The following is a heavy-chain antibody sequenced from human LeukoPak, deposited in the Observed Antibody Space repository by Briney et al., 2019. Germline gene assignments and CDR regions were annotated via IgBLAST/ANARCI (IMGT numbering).Heavy chain of an antibody. V-gene: IGHV1-69*13. CDR2: IIPIFGTA. CDR1: GGTFSSYA. Sequence: GASVKVSCKASGGTFSSYAIGWVRQAPGQGLEWMGGIIPIFGTANYAQKFQGGVTITADESTSTAYMELSSLRSEDTAVYYCARKRRYCSSTSCPGAFDIWGQGTMVTVSS. D-gene: IGHD2-2*01. J-gene: IGHJ3*02. CDR3: ARKRRYCSSTSCPGAFDI.